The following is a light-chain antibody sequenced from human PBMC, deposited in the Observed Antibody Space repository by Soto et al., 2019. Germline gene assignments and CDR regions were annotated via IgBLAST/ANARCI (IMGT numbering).Light chain of an antibody. CDR3: SSYTSSSILYV. CDR2: DVS. J-gene: IGLJ1*01. Sequence: QSALTQPASVSGSPGQSITISCTGTSSDVGGYNSVSWYQQHPGKAPKLMIYDVSNRPSGVSNRFSGSKSGNTASLTISGLQAEDVADYYCSSYTSSSILYVFGTGTKLTVL. V-gene: IGLV2-14*01. CDR1: SSDVGGYNS.